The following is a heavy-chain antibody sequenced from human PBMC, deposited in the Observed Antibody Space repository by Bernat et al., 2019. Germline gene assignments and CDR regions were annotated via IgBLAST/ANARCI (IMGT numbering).Heavy chain of an antibody. Sequence: LVQSGAEVKKPGASVKVSCKASGYTFTSYGISWVRQAPGQGLEWMGWISAYNGNTNYAQKLQGRVTMTTDTSTSTAYMELRSLRSDDTAVYYCARGSRAWYQLPWGWSGMDVWGQGTTVTVSS. CDR1: GYTFTSYG. CDR3: ARGSRAWYQLPWGWSGMDV. V-gene: IGHV1-18*01. J-gene: IGHJ6*02. CDR2: ISAYNGNT. D-gene: IGHD2-2*01.